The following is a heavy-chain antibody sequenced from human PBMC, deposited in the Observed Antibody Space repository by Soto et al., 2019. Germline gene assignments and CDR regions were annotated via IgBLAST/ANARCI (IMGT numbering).Heavy chain of an antibody. D-gene: IGHD3-3*01. J-gene: IGHJ6*02. CDR1: GSTFTSYG. CDR2: ISAYNCNT. Sequence: ASVNVSSKASGSTFTSYGLSSVRHAPEQGLERMGWISAYNCNTNYAQKLQGRITMTTDKSTSTAYMELSSLRSEDTAVYYCARADRDDFWSGYPGGVNYYYGMDVWGQGTTVTVS. V-gene: IGHV1-18*04. CDR3: ARADRDDFWSGYPGGVNYYYGMDV.